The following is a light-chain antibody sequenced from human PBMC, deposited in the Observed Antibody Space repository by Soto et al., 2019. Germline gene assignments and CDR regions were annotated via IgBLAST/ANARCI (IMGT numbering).Light chain of an antibody. CDR3: QQYDNLLRT. V-gene: IGKV1-33*01. Sequence: DIQMTQSPSSLSASVGDRVTIPCQASQDISNYLNWYQQKPGKAPKLLIYDASNLETGVPSRFSGSGSGTDFTFTISSLQPEDIATYYCQQYDNLLRTFGQGTKVEIK. CDR2: DAS. J-gene: IGKJ1*01. CDR1: QDISNY.